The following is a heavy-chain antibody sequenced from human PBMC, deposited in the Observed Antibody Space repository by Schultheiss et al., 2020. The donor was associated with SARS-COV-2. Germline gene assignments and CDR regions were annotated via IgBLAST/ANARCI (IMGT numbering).Heavy chain of an antibody. CDR2: ISSNGGRT. CDR3: ARVSAYCGGDCYFDS. Sequence: ESLKISCVASGFTFRTYAMHWVRQAPGKGLEYVSAISSNGGRTDYANSVKGRFTMSRDNSKNKLYLQMGSLRAEDMVVYYCARVSAYCGGDCYFDSWGQGTLVTVSS. D-gene: IGHD2-21*02. CDR1: GFTFRTYA. J-gene: IGHJ4*02. V-gene: IGHV3-64*01.